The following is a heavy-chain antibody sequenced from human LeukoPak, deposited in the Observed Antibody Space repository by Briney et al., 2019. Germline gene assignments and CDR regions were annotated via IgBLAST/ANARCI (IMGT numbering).Heavy chain of an antibody. CDR3: ARLTVTTSAGAFDI. V-gene: IGHV4-30-2*01. CDR1: GGSISSGGYS. CDR2: IYHSGST. D-gene: IGHD4-17*01. J-gene: IGHJ3*02. Sequence: SQTLSLTCAVSGGSISSGGYSWSWIRQPPGKGLEWIGYIYHSGSTYYNPSLKSRVTISVDRSKNQFSLKLSSVTAADTAVYYCARLTVTTSAGAFDIWGQGTMVTVSS.